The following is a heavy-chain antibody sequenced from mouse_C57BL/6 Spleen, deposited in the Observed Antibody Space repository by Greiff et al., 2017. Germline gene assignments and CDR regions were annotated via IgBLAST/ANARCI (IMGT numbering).Heavy chain of an antibody. CDR1: GYTFTSYW. V-gene: IGHV1-50*01. D-gene: IGHD2-3*01. CDR2: IDPSDSYT. J-gene: IGHJ4*01. CDR3: ARRYDGYYVDYAMDY. Sequence: VQLQQPGAELVKPGASVKLSCKASGYTFTSYWMQWVKQRPGQGLEWIGEIDPSDSYTNYNQKFKGKATLTVDTSSSTAYMQLSSLTSEDSAVYYCARRYDGYYVDYAMDYWGQGTSVTVSS.